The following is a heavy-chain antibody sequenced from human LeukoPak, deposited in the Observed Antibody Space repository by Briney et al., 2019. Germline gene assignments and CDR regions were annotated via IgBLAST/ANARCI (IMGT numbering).Heavy chain of an antibody. CDR3: ARDEQLVRGYYYYYGMDV. Sequence: SVKVSCTASGYTFTGYYMHWVRQAPGQGLEWMGWINPNSGGTNYAQKFQGRVTKTRDTSISTAYMELSRLRSDDTAVYYCARDEQLVRGYYYYYGMDVWGQGTTVTVSS. J-gene: IGHJ6*02. D-gene: IGHD6-6*01. CDR1: GYTFTGYY. V-gene: IGHV1-2*02. CDR2: INPNSGGT.